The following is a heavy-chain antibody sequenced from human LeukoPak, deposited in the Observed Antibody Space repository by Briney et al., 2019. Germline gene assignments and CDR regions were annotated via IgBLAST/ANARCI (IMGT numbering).Heavy chain of an antibody. CDR3: ATYSSLNRREFQY. CDR1: GFTFSNYW. CDR2: IKTDGSEK. V-gene: IGHV3-7*01. D-gene: IGHD3-22*01. Sequence: GGSLRLSCEGSGFTFSNYWMGWVRQAPGKGLQWVANIKTDGSEKYYVDSVKGRFTIPRDNAKNSLYLQMNSLRAEDTAVYYCATYSSLNRREFQYWGQGTLLTVSS. J-gene: IGHJ1*01.